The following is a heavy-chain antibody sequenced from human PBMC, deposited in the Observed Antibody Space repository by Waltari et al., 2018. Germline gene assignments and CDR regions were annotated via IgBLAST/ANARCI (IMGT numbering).Heavy chain of an antibody. D-gene: IGHD3-10*01. CDR2: VYDSGRA. CDR3: ARYLGSGSYYFDY. Sequence: QLHLQASGPGLLKPSETLSLTCTVSGGSISRSSYYWSWIRQPPGKGLAWIRRVYDSGRAYYTPSLKSRVTISVDTSKNQFSLKLSSVTAADTAVYYCARYLGSGSYYFDYWGQGTLVTVSS. V-gene: IGHV4-39*01. J-gene: IGHJ4*02. CDR1: GGSISRSSYY.